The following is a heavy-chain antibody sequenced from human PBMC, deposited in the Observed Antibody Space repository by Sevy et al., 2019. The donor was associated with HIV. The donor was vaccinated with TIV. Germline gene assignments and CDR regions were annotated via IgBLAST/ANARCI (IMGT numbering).Heavy chain of an antibody. Sequence: GGSLRLSCAASGFTFSSYAMHWVRQAPGKGLEWVAVISYDGSNKYYADSVKGRFTISRDNSKNTLYLQMNSLRAEDTAGYYYARGMYSYDAFDIWGQGTMVTVSS. CDR3: ARGMYSYDAFDI. V-gene: IGHV3-30-3*01. J-gene: IGHJ3*02. CDR2: ISYDGSNK. CDR1: GFTFSSYA. D-gene: IGHD6-13*01.